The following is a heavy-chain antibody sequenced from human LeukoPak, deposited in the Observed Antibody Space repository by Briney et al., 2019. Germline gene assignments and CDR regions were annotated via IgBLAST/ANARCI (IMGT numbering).Heavy chain of an antibody. CDR3: ASPIVVVPAALPDNYGMDV. Sequence: SETLSLTCTVSGGSISSGDYYWSWIRQPPGKGLEWIGYTYYSGSTYYNPSLKSRVTISVDTSKNQFSLKLSSVTAADTAVYYCASPIVVVPAALPDNYGMDVWGRGTTVTVSS. CDR1: GGSISSGDYY. CDR2: TYYSGST. D-gene: IGHD2-2*01. J-gene: IGHJ6*02. V-gene: IGHV4-30-4*01.